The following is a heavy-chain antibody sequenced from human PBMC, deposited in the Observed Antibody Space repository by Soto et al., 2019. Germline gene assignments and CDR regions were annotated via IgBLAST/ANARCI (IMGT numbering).Heavy chain of an antibody. V-gene: IGHV1-8*01. Sequence: QVQLVQSGAEVKKPGASVKVSCKTSGYTFTSYDINWVRQATGHGLEWMGWMNPNSGNTGYAQNLQGRVTMTRNTSISTAYMELSDLRSDDTAVYYCARGRSTSWFSDYWGQGTLVTVSS. CDR2: MNPNSGNT. J-gene: IGHJ4*02. CDR3: ARGRSTSWFSDY. D-gene: IGHD6-13*01. CDR1: GYTFTSYD.